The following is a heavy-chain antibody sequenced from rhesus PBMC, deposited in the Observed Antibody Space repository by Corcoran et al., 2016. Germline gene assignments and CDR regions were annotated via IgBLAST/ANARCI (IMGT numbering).Heavy chain of an antibody. CDR1: GGFISDSYY. CDR3: AREGTIRFDV. V-gene: IGHV4S9*01. Sequence: QVQLQESGPGLVKPSETLSLTCAVAGGFISDSYYCNWIRQPPGKGLERIGKLYGNRASTYYNPSLTSRVTICKDTAKNQFILKLGAVTAADTAVYDCAREGTIRFDVWGAGVLVTVSS. D-gene: IGHD3-40*01. CDR2: LYGNRAST. J-gene: IGHJ5-1*01.